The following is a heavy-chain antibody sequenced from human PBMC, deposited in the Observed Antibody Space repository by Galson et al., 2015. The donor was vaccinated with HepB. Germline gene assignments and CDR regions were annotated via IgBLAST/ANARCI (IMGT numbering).Heavy chain of an antibody. CDR2: IDWDDDK. J-gene: IGHJ3*02. CDR3: ARILVYPWELQRGAFDI. D-gene: IGHD1-26*01. Sequence: PALVKPTQTLTLTCTFSGFSLSTSGMCVSWIRQPPGKALEWLARIDWDDDKYYSTSLKTRLTISKDTSKNQVVLTMTNMDPVDTATYYCARILVYPWELQRGAFDIWGQGTMVTVSS. V-gene: IGHV2-70*11. CDR1: GFSLSTSGMC.